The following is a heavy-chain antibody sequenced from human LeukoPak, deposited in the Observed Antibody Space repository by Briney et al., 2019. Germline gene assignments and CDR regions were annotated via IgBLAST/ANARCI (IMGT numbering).Heavy chain of an antibody. V-gene: IGHV4-4*09. J-gene: IGHJ6*03. CDR2: IYTSGST. CDR1: GGSISSYY. Sequence: SETLSLTCTVSGGSISSYYWSWIRQPPGKGLEWIGYIYTSGSTNYNPSLKSRVTIPVDTSKNQFSLKLSSVTAADTAVYYCARQVPAAIADYYYYYMDVWGKGTTVTVSS. CDR3: ARQVPAAIADYYYYYMDV. D-gene: IGHD2-2*01.